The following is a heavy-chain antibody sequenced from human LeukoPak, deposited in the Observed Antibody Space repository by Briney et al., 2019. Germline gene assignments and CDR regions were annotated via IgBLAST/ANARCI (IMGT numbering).Heavy chain of an antibody. J-gene: IGHJ6*03. V-gene: IGHV1-18*01. Sequence: GASVKVSCKASGYTFNSYGISWVRQAPGQGLEWMGWISTYTGNTNYAQTLQGRVTMTTDTSTSTAYMELRSLRSDDTAVYYCARRSGYNYYYMDVWGKGTTVTVSS. CDR2: ISTYTGNT. D-gene: IGHD3-10*01. CDR3: ARRSGYNYYYMDV. CDR1: GYTFNSYG.